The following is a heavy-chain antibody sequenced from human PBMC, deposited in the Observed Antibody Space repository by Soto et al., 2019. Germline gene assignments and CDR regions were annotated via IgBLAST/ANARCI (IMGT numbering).Heavy chain of an antibody. V-gene: IGHV3-30*18. J-gene: IGHJ4*02. CDR3: AKSITARPFDY. CDR2: ISYDGSNK. CDR1: GSTFSTYG. D-gene: IGHD6-6*01. Sequence: PGGSLRLSCEASGSTFSTYGMHWVRQAPGKGLEWVAVISYDGSNKYYADSVKGRFTISRDNSKNTLYLQMNSLRAEDTAVYYCAKSITARPFDYWGQGALVTVSS.